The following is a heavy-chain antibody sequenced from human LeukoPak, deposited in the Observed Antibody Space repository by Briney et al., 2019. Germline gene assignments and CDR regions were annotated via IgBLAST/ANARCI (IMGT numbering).Heavy chain of an antibody. Sequence: TSETLSLTCTVSGGSISSGSYYWSWIRQPAGKGLEWIGRIYTSGSTNYNPSLKSRVTISVDTSKNQFSLKLSSVTAADTAVYYCAREGPTGTLDWGQGTLVTVSS. D-gene: IGHD1-1*01. J-gene: IGHJ4*02. V-gene: IGHV4-61*02. CDR2: IYTSGST. CDR1: GGSISSGSYY. CDR3: AREGPTGTLD.